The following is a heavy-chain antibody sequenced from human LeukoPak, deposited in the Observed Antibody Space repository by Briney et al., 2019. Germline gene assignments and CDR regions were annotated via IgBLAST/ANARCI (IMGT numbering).Heavy chain of an antibody. V-gene: IGHV1-69*06. CDR3: ARVWVGFGELLGSFDY. J-gene: IGHJ4*02. CDR2: IIPIFGTA. D-gene: IGHD3-10*01. Sequence: ASVKVSCKASGGTFSSYAISWVRQAPGQGLEWMGGIIPIFGTANYAQKFQGRVTITADKSTSTAYMELSSLRSEDTAVYYCARVWVGFGELLGSFDYWGQGTLVTVSS. CDR1: GGTFSSYA.